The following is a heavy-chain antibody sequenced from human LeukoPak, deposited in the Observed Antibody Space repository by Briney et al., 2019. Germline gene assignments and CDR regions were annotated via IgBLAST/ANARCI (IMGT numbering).Heavy chain of an antibody. V-gene: IGHV4-59*01. J-gene: IGHJ4*02. CDR2: IYYSGST. D-gene: IGHD3-9*01. CDR1: GGSISRYY. Sequence: SETLSLTCTVSGGSISRYYWNWIRQPPGKGLEWIGYIYYSGSTNYNPSLKSRVTISVDTSKNQFSLKLSSVTAADTAVYYCARGYYDILTGYFQGIDQWGRGPRDTVSS. CDR3: ARGYYDILTGYFQGIDQ.